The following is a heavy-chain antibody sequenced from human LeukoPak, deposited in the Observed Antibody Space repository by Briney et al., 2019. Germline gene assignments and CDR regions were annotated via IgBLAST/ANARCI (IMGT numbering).Heavy chain of an antibody. CDR1: GASVSGSAYY. J-gene: IGHJ5*02. CDR3: ARVMVRGVRAPSYNWFDP. D-gene: IGHD3-10*01. Sequence: SETLSLTCTVSGASVSGSAYYWGWIRQPPGKGLEWIGSIYHSGSTYYNPSLKSRVTISVDTSKNQFSLKLSSVTAADTAVYYCARVMVRGVRAPSYNWFDPWGHGTLVTVSS. V-gene: IGHV4-39*07. CDR2: IYHSGST.